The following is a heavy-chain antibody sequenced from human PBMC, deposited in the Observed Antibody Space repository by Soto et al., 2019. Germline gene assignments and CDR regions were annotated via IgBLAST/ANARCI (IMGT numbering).Heavy chain of an antibody. CDR2: INPSGGST. J-gene: IGHJ5*01. V-gene: IGHV1-46*01. Sequence: QVQLVQSGAEVKKPGASVKVSCKASGYTFTSYYMHWVRQAPGQGLEWMGIINPSGGSTSNAQKCQGRITMTRDTSTSTVYMERSILRSCDTSVYYCTRPPIASAGTRLAVDPWGQGTLVTLSS. CDR3: TRPPIASAGTRLAVDP. CDR1: GYTFTSYY. D-gene: IGHD3-10*01.